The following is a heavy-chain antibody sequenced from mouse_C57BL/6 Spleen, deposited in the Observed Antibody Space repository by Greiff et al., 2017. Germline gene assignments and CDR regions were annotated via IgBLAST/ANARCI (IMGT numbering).Heavy chain of an antibody. Sequence: QVQLQQSGPELVKPGASVKLSCKASGYTFTSYDINWVKQRPGQGLEWIGWIYPRDGSTKYNEKFKGKATLTVDTSSSTAYMELHSLTSEDSAVYFCAPITTVVARGWYFDVWGTGTTVTVSS. CDR2: IYPRDGST. J-gene: IGHJ1*03. D-gene: IGHD1-1*01. CDR1: GYTFTSYD. V-gene: IGHV1-85*01. CDR3: APITTVVARGWYFDV.